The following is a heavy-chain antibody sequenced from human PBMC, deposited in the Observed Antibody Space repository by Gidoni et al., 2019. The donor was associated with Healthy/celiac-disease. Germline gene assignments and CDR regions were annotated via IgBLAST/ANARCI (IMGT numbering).Heavy chain of an antibody. CDR2: ISSSSSYI. CDR3: ARDPVAGKNY. CDR1: GFTFSSYS. Sequence: EVQLVESGGGLGKPGGSLRLSCAASGFTFSSYSMNWVRQAPGKGLEWVSAISSSSSYIYYADSVKGRFTISRDNAKNSLYLQMNSLRAEDTAVYYCARDPVAGKNYWGQGTLVTVSS. D-gene: IGHD6-19*01. V-gene: IGHV3-21*01. J-gene: IGHJ4*02.